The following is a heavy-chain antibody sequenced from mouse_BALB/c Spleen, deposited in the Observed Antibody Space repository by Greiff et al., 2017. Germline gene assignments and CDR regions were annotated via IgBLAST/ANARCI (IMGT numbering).Heavy chain of an antibody. V-gene: IGHV1-80*01. J-gene: IGHJ4*01. D-gene: IGHD2-1*01. CDR2: IYPGDGDT. CDR1: GYAFSSYW. CDR3: ARGEGNFSMDY. Sequence: QVQLQQSGAELVRPGSSVKISCKASGYAFSSYWMNWVKQRPGQGLEWIGQIYPGDGDTNYNGKFKGKATLTADKSSSTAYMQLSSLTSEDSAVYFCARGEGNFSMDYWGQGTSVTVSS.